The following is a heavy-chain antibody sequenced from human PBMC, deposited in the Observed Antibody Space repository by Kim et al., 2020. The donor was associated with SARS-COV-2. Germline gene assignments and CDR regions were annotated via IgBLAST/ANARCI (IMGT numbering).Heavy chain of an antibody. D-gene: IGHD3-22*01. CDR2: ISFDGSNK. CDR3: ATPVASYYDNSGFDY. CDR1: GFTFSSYA. J-gene: IGHJ4*01. Sequence: GGSLRLSCAASGFTFSSYALHWVRQAPGKGLEWVAFISFDGSNKYYADSVKGRFTISRDNSKNTLFLQMNSLRAEDTAVYYCATPVASYYDNSGFDYWG. V-gene: IGHV3-30*03.